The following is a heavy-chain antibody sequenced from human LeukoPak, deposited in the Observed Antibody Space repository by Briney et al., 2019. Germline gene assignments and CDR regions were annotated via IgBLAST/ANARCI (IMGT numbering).Heavy chain of an antibody. V-gene: IGHV1-69*05. J-gene: IGHJ4*02. CDR1: GGTFSSYA. Sequence: ASVKVSCKASGGTFSSYAISWVRQAPGQGLEWMGGIIPIFGTANYAQKFQGRVTITTDESTSTAYMELRSLRSDDTAVYYCARERVARGENFDYWGQGTLVTVSS. CDR3: ARERVARGENFDY. CDR2: IIPIFGTA. D-gene: IGHD3-10*01.